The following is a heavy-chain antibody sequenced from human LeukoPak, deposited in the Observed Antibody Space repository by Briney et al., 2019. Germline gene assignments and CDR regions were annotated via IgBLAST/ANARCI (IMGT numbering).Heavy chain of an antibody. Sequence: PGGSLRLSCAASGFTFSSCAMSWVRQAPGKGLEWVSGIIDGGGTTNYADAVKGRFTISRDKSKNTLFLQMNSLRAEDTAVYYCARDLDSSGYYHEVDHWGQGTLVAVSS. CDR3: ARDLDSSGYYHEVDH. J-gene: IGHJ4*02. V-gene: IGHV3-23*01. D-gene: IGHD3-22*01. CDR2: IIDGGGTT. CDR1: GFTFSSCA.